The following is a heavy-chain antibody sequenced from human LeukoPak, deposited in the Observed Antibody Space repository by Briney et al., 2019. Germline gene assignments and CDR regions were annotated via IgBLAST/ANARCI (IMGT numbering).Heavy chain of an antibody. Sequence: SETLSLTCTVSGGSISSGGYYWSWIRQPPGKGLEWIGYIYHSGSTYYNPSLKSRVTISVDRSKNQFSLKLSSVTAADTAVYYCARVSRVPAAMGYYYYYMDVWGKGTTVTVSS. CDR1: GGSISSGGYY. D-gene: IGHD2-2*01. CDR2: IYHSGST. V-gene: IGHV4-30-2*01. J-gene: IGHJ6*03. CDR3: ARVSRVPAAMGYYYYYMDV.